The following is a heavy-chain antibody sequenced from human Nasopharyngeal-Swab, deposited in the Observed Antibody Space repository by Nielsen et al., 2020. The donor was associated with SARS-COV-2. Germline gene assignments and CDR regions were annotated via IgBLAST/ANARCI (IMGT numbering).Heavy chain of an antibody. J-gene: IGHJ5*02. CDR3: ARDWTKFDP. Sequence: WVRQAPGQGLEWMGWMNPNSGNTGYAQKFQGRVTMTRNTSISTAYMELSSLRSEDTAVYYCARDWTKFDPWGQGTLVTVSS. V-gene: IGHV1-8*01. D-gene: IGHD2-8*01. CDR2: MNPNSGNT.